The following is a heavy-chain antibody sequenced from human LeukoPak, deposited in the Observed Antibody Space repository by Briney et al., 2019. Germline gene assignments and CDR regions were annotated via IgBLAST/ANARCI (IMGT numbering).Heavy chain of an antibody. V-gene: IGHV4-34*01. CDR2: INHSGST. CDR3: AREWGRVIDY. CDR1: GGSFSGYY. Sequence: SETLSLTCAVYGGSFSGYYWSWIRQPPGKGLEWIGEINHSGSTNYNPALKSRVTISVDTSKNQFSLKLSSVTAADTAVYYCAREWGRVIDYWGQGTLVTVSS. D-gene: IGHD3-16*01. J-gene: IGHJ4*02.